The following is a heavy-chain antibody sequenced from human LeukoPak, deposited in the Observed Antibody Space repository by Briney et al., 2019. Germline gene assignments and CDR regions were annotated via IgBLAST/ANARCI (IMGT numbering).Heavy chain of an antibody. CDR2: IYYSGST. J-gene: IGHJ3*02. CDR3: ARDTGSGSYDAFDI. CDR1: GDSISSGDYY. Sequence: SETLSLTCTVSGDSISSGDYYWSWIRQPPGKGLEWIGYIYYSGSTNYNPSLKSRVTISVDTSKNQFSLKLSSVTAADTAVYYCARDTGSGSYDAFDIWGQGTMVTVSS. D-gene: IGHD1-26*01. V-gene: IGHV4-61*08.